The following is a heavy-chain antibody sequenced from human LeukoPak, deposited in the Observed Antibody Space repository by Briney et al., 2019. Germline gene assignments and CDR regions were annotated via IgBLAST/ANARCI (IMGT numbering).Heavy chain of an antibody. J-gene: IGHJ3*02. D-gene: IGHD2-2*02. CDR2: ISLSGGRST. Sequence: PGGSLRLSCAASGFTFSNYAMNWVRQAPGEGLEWVAFISLSGGRSTDYTDSVRGRFTISRDNSEDTLYLQMNSLRAEDTAVYHCARTHGRYCSSTSGYMGAFDIWGQGTMVTVSS. CDR3: ARTHGRYCSSTSGYMGAFDI. V-gene: IGHV3-23*01. CDR1: GFTFSNYA.